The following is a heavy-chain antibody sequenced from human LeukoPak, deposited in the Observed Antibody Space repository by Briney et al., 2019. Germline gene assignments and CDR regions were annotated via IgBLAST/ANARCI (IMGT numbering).Heavy chain of an antibody. J-gene: IGHJ4*02. CDR1: GHSLSDLS. CDR2: FDIEDAET. D-gene: IGHD4-11*01. V-gene: IGHV1-24*01. CDR3: VAEVIEVTMGDY. Sequence: ASVRVSCKVSGHSLSDLSIHWVRQAPGKGLEWMGGFDIEDAETIYAQEFEGRVIMTEDTATEAAYMELSSLKSEDTAVYYCVAEVIEVTMGDYWGQGTLVTVSS.